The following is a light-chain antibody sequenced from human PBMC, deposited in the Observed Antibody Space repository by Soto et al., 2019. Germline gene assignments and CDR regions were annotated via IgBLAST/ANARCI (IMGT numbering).Light chain of an antibody. CDR1: QDINIY. Sequence: DIQMTQSPSSLFASVGDRVTITCQATQDINIYLNWYQQKPGKAPNLLIYDASNLEIGVPSRFSGSGPGTHFTFTISSLQTEDIGTYYCQQYAILPITFGRGTRLEIK. CDR2: DAS. V-gene: IGKV1-33*01. J-gene: IGKJ5*01. CDR3: QQYAILPIT.